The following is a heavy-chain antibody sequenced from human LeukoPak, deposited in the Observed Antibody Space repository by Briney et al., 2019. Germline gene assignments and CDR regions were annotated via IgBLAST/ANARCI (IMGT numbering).Heavy chain of an antibody. D-gene: IGHD3-10*01. V-gene: IGHV1-24*01. CDR1: GYTLTELS. CDR2: FDPEDGET. J-gene: IGHJ4*02. CDR3: ATPNYYGSGMVY. Sequence: ASVKVSCKVSGYTLTELSMYWVRQAPGKGLEWMGGFDPEDGETIYAQKFQGRVTMTEDTSTDTAYVELSSLRSEDTAVYYCATPNYYGSGMVYWGQGTLVTVSS.